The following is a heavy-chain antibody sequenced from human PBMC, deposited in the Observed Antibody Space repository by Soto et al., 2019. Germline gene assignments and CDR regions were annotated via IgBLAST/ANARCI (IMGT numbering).Heavy chain of an antibody. CDR2: IYYRGNT. CDR3: ARHAPEYCSGGSCYLIDY. V-gene: IGHV4-39*01. D-gene: IGHD2-15*01. CDR1: GGSISSSSHY. J-gene: IGHJ4*02. Sequence: PSETLSLTCTVSGGSISSSSHYWGWIHQPPGKGLEWIGSIYYRGNTYYNPSLKSRVTISVDTSKNQFSLKLSSVTAADTAVYYCARHAPEYCSGGSCYLIDYWGQGTLVTVSS.